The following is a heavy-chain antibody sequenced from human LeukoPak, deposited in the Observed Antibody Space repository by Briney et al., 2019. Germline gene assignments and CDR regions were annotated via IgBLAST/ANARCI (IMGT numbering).Heavy chain of an antibody. Sequence: GGSLRLSCAVSGFTFSSYAMSWVRQAPGKGLEWVSVISDSGGSTYYADSVKGRFTISRDNSKNTLYLQMNSLRAEDTALYFCARDQERDGYNYGFDYWGQGTLVTVSS. V-gene: IGHV3-23*01. J-gene: IGHJ4*02. CDR2: ISDSGGST. D-gene: IGHD5-24*01. CDR1: GFTFSSYA. CDR3: ARDQERDGYNYGFDY.